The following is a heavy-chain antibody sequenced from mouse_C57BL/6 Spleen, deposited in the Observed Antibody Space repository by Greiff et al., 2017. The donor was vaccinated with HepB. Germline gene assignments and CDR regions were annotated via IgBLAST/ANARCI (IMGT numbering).Heavy chain of an antibody. CDR3: ARADYSNYEAWFAY. CDR1: GYSITSGYD. V-gene: IGHV3-1*01. J-gene: IGHJ3*01. Sequence: EVKLMESGPGMVKPSQSLSLTCTVTGYSITSGYDWHWIRHFPGNKLEWMGYISYSGSTNYNPSLKSRISITHDTSKTHFFLKLNSVTTEDTATYYCARADYSNYEAWFAYWGQGTLVTVSA. D-gene: IGHD2-5*01. CDR2: ISYSGST.